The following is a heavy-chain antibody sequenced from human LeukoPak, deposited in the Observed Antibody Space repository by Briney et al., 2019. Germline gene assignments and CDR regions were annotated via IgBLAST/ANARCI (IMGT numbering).Heavy chain of an antibody. D-gene: IGHD2-15*01. CDR2: IFYSGST. Sequence: SETLSLTCTVSGGSISSSSYYWGWIPQPPGKGLEWIVTIFYSGSTYYNPSLKSRVTISVDTSKNQFSLQLGSVTAADTAVYYCARHYCSGGSCYYYGMDVWGQGTTVTVSS. CDR1: GGSISSSSYY. V-gene: IGHV4-39*01. CDR3: ARHYCSGGSCYYYGMDV. J-gene: IGHJ6*02.